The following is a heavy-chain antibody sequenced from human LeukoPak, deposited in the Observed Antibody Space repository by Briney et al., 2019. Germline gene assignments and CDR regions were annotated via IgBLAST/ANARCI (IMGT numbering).Heavy chain of an antibody. CDR1: GFTSSYYW. J-gene: IGHJ5*02. CDR2: IKEDGSEK. D-gene: IGHD2-2*01. CDR3: ARGQYQLP. V-gene: IGHV3-7*01. Sequence: PGGSLRLSCAASGFTSSYYWMTWVRQAPGKGLEWVANIKEDGSEKNYVDSVKGRFTISRDNAKNSLYLQMNSLRAEDTAVYYCARGQYQLPWGQGTLVTVSS.